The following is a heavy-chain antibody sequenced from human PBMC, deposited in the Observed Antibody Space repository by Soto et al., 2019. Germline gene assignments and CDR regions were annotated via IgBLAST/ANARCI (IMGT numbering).Heavy chain of an antibody. CDR3: ARPDIVAAMVGALAC. CDR1: QFTFSKYG. D-gene: IGHD5-12*01. J-gene: IGHJ4*02. Sequence: QVQLVESGGGVVQPGRSLRLSCEASQFTFSKYGMHWVRQAPGKGLEWVAVIWNDGSSRYDADSVKDRFTISRDNSKNTLFLQMNNLRAEDTAVYYCARPDIVAAMVGALACWGQGTLVTVSS. CDR2: IWNDGSSR. V-gene: IGHV3-33*01.